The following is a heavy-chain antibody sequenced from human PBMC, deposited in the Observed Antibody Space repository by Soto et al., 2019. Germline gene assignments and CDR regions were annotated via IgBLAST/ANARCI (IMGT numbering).Heavy chain of an antibody. CDR2: INWNSGAT. CDR1: GFLLSGYY. CDR3: ARAHLDFCSANPPFDY. Sequence: ASVKVSCKASGFLLSGYYIHWLRQAPGLGLEWIGWINWNSGATDYAQRFKGRVTLTRDTSSSTGYIELNRVTSDDTAVYYCARAHLDFCSANPPFDYWGQGTQVIVSS. V-gene: IGHV1-2*02. J-gene: IGHJ4*02. D-gene: IGHD3-3*01.